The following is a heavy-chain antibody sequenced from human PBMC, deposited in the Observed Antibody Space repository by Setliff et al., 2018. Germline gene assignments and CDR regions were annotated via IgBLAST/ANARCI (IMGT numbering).Heavy chain of an antibody. Sequence: LRLSCAASGFTFSDAWMSWVRQAPGKGLEWVGRIKSKTDGGTADYAALVKDRFTISRDDSKNTLYLQMNSLKTEDTAVYYCARDGGEYWGQGTLVTVSS. CDR1: GFTFSDAW. V-gene: IGHV3-15*01. CDR2: IKSKTDGGTA. J-gene: IGHJ4*02. CDR3: ARDGGEY. D-gene: IGHD3-16*01.